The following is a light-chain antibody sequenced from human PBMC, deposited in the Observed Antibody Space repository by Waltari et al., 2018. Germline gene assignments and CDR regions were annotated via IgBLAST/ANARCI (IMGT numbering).Light chain of an antibody. CDR1: QSVSSR. Sequence: EIVMTQSPATLSVSPGERATPPCRASQSVSSRLAWYQQKPGQAPRLLIYDTSRRATGIPARFTGSGSGTEYTLTIGSLQSEDFAIYYCQQYDNWPPYTFGQGTKLESK. CDR2: DTS. J-gene: IGKJ2*01. CDR3: QQYDNWPPYT. V-gene: IGKV3-15*01.